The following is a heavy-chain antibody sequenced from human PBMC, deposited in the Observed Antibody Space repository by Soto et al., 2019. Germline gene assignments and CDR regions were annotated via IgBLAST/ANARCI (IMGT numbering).Heavy chain of an antibody. D-gene: IGHD2-21*02. V-gene: IGHV2-5*02. CDR3: VHSRCGGDCLRSYSSHYYYGMDV. CDR1: GFSLSTGGLG. Sequence: QITLKESGPTLVKPTQTLTLTCTFSGFSLSTGGLGVGWIRQPPGEALEWLALIYWDDDKRYSPSLRSRLTIIKDTSKNQVVLIMTNMDPMDTATYYCVHSRCGGDCLRSYSSHYYYGMDVWGQGPTVTVSS. J-gene: IGHJ6*02. CDR2: IYWDDDK.